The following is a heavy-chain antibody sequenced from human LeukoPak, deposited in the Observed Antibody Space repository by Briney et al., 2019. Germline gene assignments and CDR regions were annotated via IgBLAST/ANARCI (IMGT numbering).Heavy chain of an antibody. V-gene: IGHV4-4*09. CDR1: GASISSDY. D-gene: IGHD2-21*02. Sequence: SETPSLTCSVSGASISSDYWSWIRQPPGKGLEWICNIYSSETTKYNPSLRSPATRSRDTSKNQFALKFSSLTAADPALYYLSRHFPYCGGDCPYYYMDVWGKGTTVTVSS. J-gene: IGHJ6*03. CDR3: SRHFPYCGGDCPYYYMDV. CDR2: IYSSETT.